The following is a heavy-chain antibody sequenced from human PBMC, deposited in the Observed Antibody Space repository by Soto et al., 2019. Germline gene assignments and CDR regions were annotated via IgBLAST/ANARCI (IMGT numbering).Heavy chain of an antibody. D-gene: IGHD2-21*01. CDR2: IRSKANNYAT. CDR3: MSLVVVIATAPYLDV. J-gene: IGHJ6*03. V-gene: IGHV3-73*01. Sequence: VQLVESGGGLVQPGGSLKLSCAASGVTFRGSAMHWVRQASGKGLEWVGRIRSKANNYATAYAASVKGRFTISRDDSKNTAYLQMNSLKTEDTAVYYCMSLVVVIATAPYLDVWGKGTAVTVSS. CDR1: GVTFRGSA.